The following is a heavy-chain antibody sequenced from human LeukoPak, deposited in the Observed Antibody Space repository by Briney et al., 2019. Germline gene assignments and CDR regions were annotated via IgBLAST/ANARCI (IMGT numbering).Heavy chain of an antibody. V-gene: IGHV3-64*01. CDR3: ARDLGGSYPRIGFDY. J-gene: IGHJ4*02. Sequence: PGGSLRLSCAASGFTFSSYAMHWVRQAPGKGLEYVSAISGNGGSTYYANSVKGRFTISRDNSKNTLYLQMGSLRAEDMAVYYCARDLGGSYPRIGFDYWGQGTLVTVSS. CDR1: GFTFSSYA. D-gene: IGHD1-26*01. CDR2: ISGNGGST.